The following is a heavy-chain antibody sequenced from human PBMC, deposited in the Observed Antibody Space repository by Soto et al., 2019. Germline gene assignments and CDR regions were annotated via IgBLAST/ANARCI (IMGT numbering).Heavy chain of an antibody. Sequence: GGSLRLSCAASGFTFSSYSMNWVRQAPGKGLEWVSYISSSSSTIYYADSVKGRFTISRDSAKNSLYLQMNSLRDEDTAVYYCARLPLVSGGMDVWGQGTTVTVSS. J-gene: IGHJ6*02. V-gene: IGHV3-48*02. CDR2: ISSSSSTI. CDR3: ARLPLVSGGMDV. CDR1: GFTFSSYS. D-gene: IGHD6-13*01.